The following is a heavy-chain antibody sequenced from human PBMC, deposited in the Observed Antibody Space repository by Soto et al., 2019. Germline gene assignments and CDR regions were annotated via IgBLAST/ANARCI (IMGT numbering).Heavy chain of an antibody. CDR3: ACVLGDCSGGSCYYGFRFDP. CDR2: IIPIFGSA. D-gene: IGHD2-15*01. J-gene: IGHJ5*02. CDR1: GGTFSSYA. Sequence: QVQLVQSGAEVKKPGSSVKVSCKASGGTFSSYAISWVRQAPGQGLEWMGGIIPIFGSANYSQKFQGRVTITADESTRTDYIALSSPRFEDTGVYYCACVLGDCSGGSCYYGFRFDPWGQGTLVTVSS. V-gene: IGHV1-69*01.